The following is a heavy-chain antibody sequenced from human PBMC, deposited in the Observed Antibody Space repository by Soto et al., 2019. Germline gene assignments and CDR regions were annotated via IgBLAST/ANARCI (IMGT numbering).Heavy chain of an antibody. Sequence: GGSLRLSCAASGFTFSDYEMNWVRQAPGKGLEWVSYISNTGFTIYYADSVRGRFAISRDNAKNSLYLQMNSLGAGDTAVYYCARAHGDFDYWGQGTLVTVSS. CDR1: GFTFSDYE. D-gene: IGHD4-17*01. J-gene: IGHJ4*02. CDR2: ISNTGFTI. V-gene: IGHV3-48*03. CDR3: ARAHGDFDY.